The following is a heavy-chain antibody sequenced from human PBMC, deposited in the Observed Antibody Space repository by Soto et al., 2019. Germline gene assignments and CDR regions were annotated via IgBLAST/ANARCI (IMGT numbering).Heavy chain of an antibody. J-gene: IGHJ4*02. CDR1: GFTFSNCA. CDR3: AKTQYDILDY. D-gene: IGHD3-9*01. V-gene: IGHV3-23*01. CDR2: ISGRGINT. Sequence: PGGSLRLSCAASGFTFSNCAMSWVRQAPGKGLEWVSGISGRGINTDYADSVKGRFTISRDNSKNTLSLQTNSLRVEDTAVYFCAKTQYDILDYWGQGTLVTVSS.